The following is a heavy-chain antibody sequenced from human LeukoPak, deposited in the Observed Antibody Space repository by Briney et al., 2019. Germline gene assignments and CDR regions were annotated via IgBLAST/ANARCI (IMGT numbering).Heavy chain of an antibody. J-gene: IGHJ6*02. CDR2: INHSGST. D-gene: IGHD3-22*01. CDR3: ARVSYDSSGYYYYYYYYGMDV. V-gene: IGHV4-34*01. CDR1: GGSFSGYY. Sequence: SETLSLTCAVYGGSFSGYYWSWIRQPPGKGLKWIGEINHSGSTNYNPSLKSRVTISVDTSKNQFSLKLSSVTAADTAVYYCARVSYDSSGYYYYYYYYGMDVWGQGTTVTVSS.